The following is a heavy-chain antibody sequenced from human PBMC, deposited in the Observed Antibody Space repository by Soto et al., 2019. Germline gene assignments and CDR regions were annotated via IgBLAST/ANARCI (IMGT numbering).Heavy chain of an antibody. D-gene: IGHD5-18*01. J-gene: IGHJ4*02. Sequence: QVQLQESGPGLVKPSGTLSLTCAVSGGSISSSNWWSWVRQPPGKGLEWIGEIYHSGSTNYNPSLKRRVTISVAKSQSQFSLKLSCVTAADTAVYDCARATAMAPFDYWGQGTLVTVSS. CDR3: ARATAMAPFDY. V-gene: IGHV4-4*02. CDR1: GGSISSSNW. CDR2: IYHSGST.